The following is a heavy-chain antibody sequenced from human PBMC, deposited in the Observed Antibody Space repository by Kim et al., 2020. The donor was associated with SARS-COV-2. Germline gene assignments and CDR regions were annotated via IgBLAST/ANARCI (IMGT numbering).Heavy chain of an antibody. J-gene: IGHJ5*02. CDR2: ISSSSSYI. V-gene: IGHV3-21*01. Sequence: GGSLRLSCAASGFTFSSYSMNWVRQAPGKGLEWVSSISSSSSYIYYADSVKGRFTISRDNAKNSLYLQMNSLRAEDTAVYYCARDLRPRKWLRFSLSYNGFDPWGQGTLVTVSS. CDR1: GFTFSSYS. CDR3: ARDLRPRKWLRFSLSYNGFDP. D-gene: IGHD5-12*01.